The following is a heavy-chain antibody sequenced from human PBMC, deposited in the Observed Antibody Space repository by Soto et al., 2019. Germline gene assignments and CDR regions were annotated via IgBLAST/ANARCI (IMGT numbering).Heavy chain of an antibody. CDR1: GGAFSTYA. Sequence: QVQLVQSGAEVRKPGSSVKVSCKASGGAFSTYAMSWMRRAPGQGLEWMGGIVPILGTPSYGQKFQGRVSLTADESTSNAYMGLSRLRSDGPAGYYWAGEGVASPPNSYYYYYAMDVWGQGTTVTVSS. CDR2: IVPILGTP. CDR3: AGEGVASPPNSYYYYYAMDV. V-gene: IGHV1-69*01. D-gene: IGHD2-15*01. J-gene: IGHJ6*02.